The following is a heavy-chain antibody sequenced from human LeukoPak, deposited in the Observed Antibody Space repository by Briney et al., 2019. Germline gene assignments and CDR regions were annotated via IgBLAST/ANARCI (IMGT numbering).Heavy chain of an antibody. J-gene: IGHJ5*02. CDR3: ARLTGYYARFDP. Sequence: SETLSLTCTVSGGSISSYYWSWIRRPPGKGLEWIGYIYYSGSTNYNPSLKSRVTISVDTSKNQFSLKLSSVTAADTAVYYCARLTGYYARFDPWGQGTLVTVSS. V-gene: IGHV4-59*08. D-gene: IGHD3-9*01. CDR2: IYYSGST. CDR1: GGSISSYY.